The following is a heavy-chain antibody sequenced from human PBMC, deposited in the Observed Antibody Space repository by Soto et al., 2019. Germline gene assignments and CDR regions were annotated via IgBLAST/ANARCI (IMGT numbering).Heavy chain of an antibody. D-gene: IGHD6-19*01. Sequence: EVQLLESGGALVQPGGSLRLSCAASGFTFSTYAMTWVRQAPGKGLEWVSGISDSGGSTYYADSVKGRFTISRDNFKNTLYRQMDSLRADDTAVYYCAKGGSGWFALDYWGQGTLVTVSS. CDR2: ISDSGGST. V-gene: IGHV3-23*01. CDR1: GFTFSTYA. CDR3: AKGGSGWFALDY. J-gene: IGHJ4*02.